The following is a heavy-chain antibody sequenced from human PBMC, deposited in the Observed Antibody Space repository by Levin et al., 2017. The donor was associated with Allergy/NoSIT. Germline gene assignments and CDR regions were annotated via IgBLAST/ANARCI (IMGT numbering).Heavy chain of an antibody. CDR3: ARHHSPYDSSGYYYSGFDY. V-gene: IGHV4-39*01. D-gene: IGHD3-22*01. CDR2: IYYSGST. CDR1: GGAISSSSYY. Sequence: PSETLSLTCTVSGGAISSSSYYWGWIRQPPGKGLEWIGSIYYSGSTYYNPSLKSRVTISIDTSKNQFSLKLSSVTAADTAVYYCARHHSPYDSSGYYYSGFDYWGQGTLVTISS. J-gene: IGHJ4*02.